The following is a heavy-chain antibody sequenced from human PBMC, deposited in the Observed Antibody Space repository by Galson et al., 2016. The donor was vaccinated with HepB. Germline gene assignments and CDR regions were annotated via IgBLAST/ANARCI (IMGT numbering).Heavy chain of an antibody. Sequence: SLRLSCAASGFSFSSHGMQWVRQAPGKGLEWVAVMWHDGSNQYYADSVKGRFTISRDNSKNTLYLQMNGLRAEDTAVYYCARDMPAVTRRGTYYYAMDVWGQGTTVTVSS. V-gene: IGHV3-33*01. CDR1: GFSFSSHG. CDR3: ARDMPAVTRRGTYYYAMDV. J-gene: IGHJ6*02. CDR2: MWHDGSNQ. D-gene: IGHD2-2*01.